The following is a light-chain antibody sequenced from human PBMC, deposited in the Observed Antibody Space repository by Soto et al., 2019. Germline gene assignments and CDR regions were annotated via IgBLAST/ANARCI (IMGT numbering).Light chain of an antibody. CDR3: QQYNNWPWT. Sequence: EIVITQSPATLSVSPGESATLSCRASQSVSSNLAWYQQKPGQAPRLLIYGASTRATGIPARFSGSGSGTEFTLPISSLQSEDFAFYYCQQYNNWPWTFGQGTKV. J-gene: IGKJ1*01. V-gene: IGKV3-15*01. CDR1: QSVSSN. CDR2: GAS.